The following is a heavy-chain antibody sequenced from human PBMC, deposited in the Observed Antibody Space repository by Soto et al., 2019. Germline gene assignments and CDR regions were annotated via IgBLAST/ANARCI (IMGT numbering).Heavy chain of an antibody. CDR3: ARERYYDSSGSYYVSDY. J-gene: IGHJ4*02. Sequence: QVQLQESGPGLVKPSGTLSLTCAVSGGSISSSNWWSWVRQPPGKGLEWIGEIYHSGSTNYNPSLKSRVTISVDKSKNQFSLKLSSVTAADTAVYYCARERYYDSSGSYYVSDYWGQGTLVTVSS. CDR1: GGSISSSNW. CDR2: IYHSGST. V-gene: IGHV4-4*02. D-gene: IGHD3-22*01.